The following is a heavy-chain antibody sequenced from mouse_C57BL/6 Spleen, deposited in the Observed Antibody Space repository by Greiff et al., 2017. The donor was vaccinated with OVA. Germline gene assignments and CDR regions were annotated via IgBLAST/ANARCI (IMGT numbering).Heavy chain of an antibody. V-gene: IGHV2-9-1*01. Sequence: VKLVESGPGLVAPSQSLSITCTVSGFSLTSYAISWVRQPPGKGLEWLGVIWTGGGTNYNSALKSRLSISKDNSKSQVFLKMNSLQTDDTARYYCARKSDGYDDDAMDYWGQGTSVTVSS. CDR3: ARKSDGYDDDAMDY. D-gene: IGHD2-2*01. CDR1: GFSLTSYA. J-gene: IGHJ4*01. CDR2: IWTGGGT.